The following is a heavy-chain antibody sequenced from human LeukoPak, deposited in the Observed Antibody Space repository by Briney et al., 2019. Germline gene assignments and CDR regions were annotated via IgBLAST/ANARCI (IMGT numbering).Heavy chain of an antibody. CDR2: IYYSGST. Sequence: SETLSLTCTVSGGSISSRSYYWGWIRQPPGKGLEWMGYIYYSGSTNYNHSLKSRVTISVDTSKNQFSLKLSSVTAADTAVYYRARHAGYGAFFDYWGQGTLVTVSS. J-gene: IGHJ4*02. CDR1: GGSISSRSYY. CDR3: ARHAGYGAFFDY. V-gene: IGHV4-61*05. D-gene: IGHD4-17*01.